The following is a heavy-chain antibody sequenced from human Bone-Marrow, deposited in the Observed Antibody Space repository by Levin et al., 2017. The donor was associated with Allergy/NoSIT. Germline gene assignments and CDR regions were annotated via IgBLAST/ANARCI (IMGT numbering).Heavy chain of an antibody. D-gene: IGHD5-24*01. J-gene: IGHJ5*02. V-gene: IGHV3-7*01. CDR1: GFTFSNSW. CDR3: ARDQFRRATIGARWFDP. CDR2: IKEDGSEK. Sequence: GESLKISCAASGFTFSNSWMSWVRQAPVKGLEWVANIKEDGSEKYYVDSVKGRFTISRDNAKNSLFVQMNSLRVEDTAVYYCARDQFRRATIGARWFDPWGQGTLVTVSS.